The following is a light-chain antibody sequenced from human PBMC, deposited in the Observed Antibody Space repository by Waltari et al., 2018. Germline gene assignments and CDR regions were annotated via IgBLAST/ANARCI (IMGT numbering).Light chain of an antibody. V-gene: IGKV1-39*01. J-gene: IGKJ1*01. Sequence: DIQMTQSPSSLSASVGDRVTITCRASQSISSYLNWYQQKPGKALKLLIYAASSLQSGVPSRFSGSGSGTDFTLTISSLQPEDFATYYCQQSYSTLTWTFGQGTKVEIK. CDR2: AAS. CDR3: QQSYSTLTWT. CDR1: QSISSY.